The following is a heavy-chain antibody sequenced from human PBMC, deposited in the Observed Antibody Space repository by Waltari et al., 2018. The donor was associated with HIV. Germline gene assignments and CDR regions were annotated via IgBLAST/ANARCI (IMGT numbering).Heavy chain of an antibody. CDR2: INHSGST. V-gene: IGHV4-34*01. D-gene: IGHD3-10*01. CDR3: ARGYGSGSYYYYGMDV. J-gene: IGHJ6*02. Sequence: QVQLQQWGAGLLKPSETLSLTCAVYGGSFSGYYWSWIRQPPGKGLEWIGEINHSGSTNYNPSLKSRVTISVDTSKNQFSLKLSSVTAADTAVYYCARGYGSGSYYYYGMDVWGQGTTVTVSS. CDR1: GGSFSGYY.